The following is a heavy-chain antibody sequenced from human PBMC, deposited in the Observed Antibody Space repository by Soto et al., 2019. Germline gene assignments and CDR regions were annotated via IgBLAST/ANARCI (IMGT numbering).Heavy chain of an antibody. V-gene: IGHV4-59*01. CDR2: ICYSGST. J-gene: IGHJ4*02. CDR1: GCSISGYY. D-gene: IGHD3-10*01. CDR3: ARDSDLRSLDY. Sequence: SETLSLTCTVSGCSISGYYWSWIRQPPGKGLEWIWYICYSGSTNYNPSLMSRVTISVDTSKNQFSQKLSSVAAADTAVYYCARDSDLRSLDYWGQGTPVTVSS.